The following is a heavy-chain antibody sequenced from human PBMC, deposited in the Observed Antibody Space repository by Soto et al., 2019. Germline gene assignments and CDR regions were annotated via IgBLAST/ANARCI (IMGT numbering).Heavy chain of an antibody. CDR1: GFTFKTHA. D-gene: IGHD1-26*01. CDR3: GKDVGDYVPYYYGVDV. CDR2: IAYDGNEK. J-gene: IGHJ6*02. Sequence: QVQLVESGGGVVQPGTSLRLSCAASGFTFKTHAMHWVRQAPGKGLEWMAVIAYDGNEKFYADSVKGRFTISRDNSKNALYLTINTLRNEDTAVYYCGKDVGDYVPYYYGVDVWGQVTTVTVSS. V-gene: IGHV3-30*18.